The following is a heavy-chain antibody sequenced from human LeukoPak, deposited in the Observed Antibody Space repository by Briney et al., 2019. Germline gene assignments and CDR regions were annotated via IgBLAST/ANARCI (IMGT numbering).Heavy chain of an antibody. D-gene: IGHD5-24*01. V-gene: IGHV1-2*06. Sequence: ASVKVSCKASGYTFTGYYMNWVRQAPGHGLEWMGRINANTGGTNYAQNFQGSVTMTRDTSITTVYMELSRLRSDDTAVYYCARVGDGLNDGFDIWGQGTMVTVSS. CDR2: INANTGGT. J-gene: IGHJ3*02. CDR3: ARVGDGLNDGFDI. CDR1: GYTFTGYY.